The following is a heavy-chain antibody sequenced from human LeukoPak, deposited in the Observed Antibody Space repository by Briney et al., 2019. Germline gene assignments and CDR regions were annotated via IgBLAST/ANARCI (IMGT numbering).Heavy chain of an antibody. V-gene: IGHV3-66*01. CDR1: GFTFTTYA. CDR3: ARADLRGYSLDY. D-gene: IGHD5-18*01. J-gene: IGHJ4*02. Sequence: GGSLRLSCATSGFTFTTYAMTWVRQAPGKGLEWVSVIYSGGSTNYADSVKGGFSVSRDNAKNSLYLQMNSLRAGDTAVYYCARADLRGYSLDYWGQGTLVTVSS. CDR2: IYSGGST.